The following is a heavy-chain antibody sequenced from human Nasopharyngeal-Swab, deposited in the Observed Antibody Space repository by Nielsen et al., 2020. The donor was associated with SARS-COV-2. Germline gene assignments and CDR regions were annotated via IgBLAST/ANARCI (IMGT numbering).Heavy chain of an antibody. V-gene: IGHV4-31*03. CDR3: ARGGRITIFGVVNHFDY. Sequence: SETLSLTCTVSGGSISSGGYYWSWIRQHPGKGLEGIGYIYYSGSTYYNPSLKSRVTISVDTSKNQFSLKLSSVTAADTAVYYCARGGRITIFGVVNHFDYWGQGTLVTVSS. J-gene: IGHJ4*02. CDR2: IYYSGST. D-gene: IGHD3-3*01. CDR1: GGSISSGGYY.